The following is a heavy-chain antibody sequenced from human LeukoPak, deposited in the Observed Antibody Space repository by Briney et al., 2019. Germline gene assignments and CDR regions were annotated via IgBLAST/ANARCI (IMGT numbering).Heavy chain of an antibody. CDR3: AKNGDRGAYCSGGSCYPYYYYCIDV. J-gene: IGHJ6*03. Sequence: GGSLRLSCAASGFTFSSYWMSWVRQAPGKGLEWVANIKQDGSEKYYVDSVKGRFTISRDNAKNSLYLQMNSLRAEDTAIYYCAKNGDRGAYCSGGSCYPYYYYCIDVWGKGTTVTISS. V-gene: IGHV3-7*03. CDR1: GFTFSSYW. D-gene: IGHD2-15*01. CDR2: IKQDGSEK.